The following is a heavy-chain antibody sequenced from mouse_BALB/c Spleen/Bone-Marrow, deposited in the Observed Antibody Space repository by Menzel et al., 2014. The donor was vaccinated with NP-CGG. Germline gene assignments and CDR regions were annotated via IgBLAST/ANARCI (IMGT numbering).Heavy chain of an antibody. D-gene: IGHD2-4*01. CDR3: ASPIYYDYPLFAY. CDR1: GFSLTSYG. Sequence: VKLVESGPGLVAPSQSLSITCTVSGFSLTSYGVHWVRPPPGKGLEWLGVIWADGSTNYNSALMSRLSISKDNSKSQVFLKMNSLQTDDTAMYYCASPIYYDYPLFAYWGQGTLVTVSA. J-gene: IGHJ3*01. CDR2: IWADGST. V-gene: IGHV2-9*02.